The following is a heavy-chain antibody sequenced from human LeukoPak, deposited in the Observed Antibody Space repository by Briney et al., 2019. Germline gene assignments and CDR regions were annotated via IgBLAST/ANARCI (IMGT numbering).Heavy chain of an antibody. CDR1: GGSLSGYY. CDR3: ARAPYASGSYSF. J-gene: IGHJ4*02. Sequence: SETLSLTGAVYGGSLSGYYWTWLRQPPGKGLEWIGEINHSGSTNYNPSLKSRVTISVDTSKHQFSLKLRSVSAADTAVYYCARAPYASGSYSFWGQGTLVTVSS. D-gene: IGHD3-10*01. V-gene: IGHV4-34*01. CDR2: INHSGST.